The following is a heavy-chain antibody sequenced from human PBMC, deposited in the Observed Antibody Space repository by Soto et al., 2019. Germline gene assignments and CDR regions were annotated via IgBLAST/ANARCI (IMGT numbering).Heavy chain of an antibody. D-gene: IGHD6-13*01. CDR1: GDSVSSNSAA. Sequence: SQTLSLTCAISGDSVSSNSAAWNWIRQSPSRGLEWLGRTYYRSKWYNDYAVSVKSRITINPDTSKNQFSLQLNSVTPEDTAVYYCARDSSSWDYYYYSGMDVWGQGTTVTVSS. V-gene: IGHV6-1*01. J-gene: IGHJ6*02. CDR3: ARDSSSWDYYYYSGMDV. CDR2: TYYRSKWYN.